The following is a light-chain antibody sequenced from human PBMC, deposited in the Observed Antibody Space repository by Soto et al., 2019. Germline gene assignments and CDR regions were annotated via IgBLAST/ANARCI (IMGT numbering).Light chain of an antibody. J-gene: IGKJ4*01. CDR3: QQRGNWPS. CDR2: DAS. V-gene: IGKV3-11*01. Sequence: DIALTQSPATLSLSPGERANLSCRASQSVSRYLAWYQQKPGQAPRLLIYDASNRATGIPARFSGSGSGTDFTLTISSLEPEDFAVYYCQQRGNWPSFGGGTKVEIK. CDR1: QSVSRY.